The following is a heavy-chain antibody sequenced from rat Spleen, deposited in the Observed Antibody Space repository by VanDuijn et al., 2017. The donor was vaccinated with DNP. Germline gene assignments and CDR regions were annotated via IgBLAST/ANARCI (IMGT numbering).Heavy chain of an antibody. Sequence: EMQLQESGPGLVKPSQSLSLTCSVTGYSITSGYGWNWIRKFPGNKLEWMGSMNSAGSTNYNPPLKSQISFTRDTSKNQFFLQLTSVTTEDTATYYCARWSRYFDYWGQGVMVTVSS. CDR1: GYSITSGYG. J-gene: IGHJ2*01. CDR2: MNSAGST. V-gene: IGHV3-3*01. CDR3: ARWSRYFDY.